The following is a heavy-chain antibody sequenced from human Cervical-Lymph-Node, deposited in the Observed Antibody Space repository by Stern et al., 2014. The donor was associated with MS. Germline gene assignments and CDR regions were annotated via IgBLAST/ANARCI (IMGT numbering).Heavy chain of an antibody. J-gene: IGHJ6*02. CDR3: ARGEGTTYEYYYGLDV. CDR1: GDSILNGGFY. Sequence: QVQLQESGPGLLKPSQTLSLTCTVSGDSILNGGFYWNWIRQHPGMRLEWIGYISTSGRSSYNPSLKSRIAISLDTSKSQFSLNLSSVSVADTAVYYCARGEGTTYEYYYGLDVWGQGTTVTVSS. V-gene: IGHV4-31*03. D-gene: IGHD1-26*01. CDR2: ISTSGRS.